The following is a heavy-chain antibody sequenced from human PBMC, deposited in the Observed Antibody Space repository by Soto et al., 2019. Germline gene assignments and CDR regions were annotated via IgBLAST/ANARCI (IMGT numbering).Heavy chain of an antibody. D-gene: IGHD3-10*01. Sequence: SETLSLTCAVYGGSFSGYYWSWIRQPPGKGLEWIGEINHSGSTNYNPSLKSRVTISVDTSKNQFSLKLSSVTAADTAVYYCASVLPVVRGENYYYSMDVWGQGTTVTVSS. CDR1: GGSFSGYY. V-gene: IGHV4-34*01. CDR3: ASVLPVVRGENYYYSMDV. CDR2: INHSGST. J-gene: IGHJ6*02.